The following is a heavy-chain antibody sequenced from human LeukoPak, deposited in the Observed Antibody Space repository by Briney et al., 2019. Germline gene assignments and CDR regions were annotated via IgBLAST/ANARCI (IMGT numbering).Heavy chain of an antibody. D-gene: IGHD3-22*01. CDR1: GFTFTSSA. V-gene: IGHV1-58*02. CDR2: IVVGSGNT. CDR3: AAAGPPYYYDSSGYYYYYGMDV. Sequence: SVKLSCNASGFTFTSSAMEWMRHGRGPGLEWVGWIVVGSGNTNNAQKFQEKVTITRDMSTSTAYMELSSLRSEDTAVYYCAAAGPPYYYDSSGYYYYYGMDVWGQGTTVTVSS. J-gene: IGHJ6*02.